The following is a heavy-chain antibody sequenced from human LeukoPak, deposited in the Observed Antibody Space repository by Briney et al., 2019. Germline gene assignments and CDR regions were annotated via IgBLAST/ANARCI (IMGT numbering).Heavy chain of an antibody. CDR1: GFTFSDYY. CDR3: AKDTPYSSRLEPTYGMDV. CDR2: ISSSGGTI. J-gene: IGHJ6*02. D-gene: IGHD6-13*01. Sequence: GGSLRLSCAASGFTFSDYYMSWIRQAPGKGLEWVSYISSSGGTIYYADSVRGRFTISRDNFKNTVYLQMNSLRAEDTAVYYCAKDTPYSSRLEPTYGMDVWGQGTTVTVSS. V-gene: IGHV3-11*01.